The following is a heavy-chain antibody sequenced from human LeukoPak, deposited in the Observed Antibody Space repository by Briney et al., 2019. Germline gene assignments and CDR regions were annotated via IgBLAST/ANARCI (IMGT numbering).Heavy chain of an antibody. CDR1: GFTFSNAW. Sequence: PGGSLRLSCAASGFTFSNAWMSWVRQAPGKGLEWVGRIKSKTDGGTTDYAAPVKGRFTISRDDSKNTLYLQMNSLKTEDTAVYYCTTGGSNIVVVPAARSYDYWGQGTLVTVSS. CDR2: IKSKTDGGTT. CDR3: TTGGSNIVVVPAARSYDY. D-gene: IGHD2-2*01. V-gene: IGHV3-15*01. J-gene: IGHJ4*02.